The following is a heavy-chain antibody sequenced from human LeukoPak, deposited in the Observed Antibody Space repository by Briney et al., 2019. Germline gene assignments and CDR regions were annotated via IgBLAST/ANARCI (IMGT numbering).Heavy chain of an antibody. CDR3: ARVCDSSGWYDCYYYYGMDV. V-gene: IGHV4-30-4*08. CDR2: IYYRGST. J-gene: IGHJ6*02. CDR1: GGSISSRDYY. Sequence: PSQTLSLTCIVSGGSISSRDYYWTWIRQPPGKGLEWLGYIYYRGSTYYNPSLKSRVTISVDTSKNQFSLNLSSVTAADTAVYYCARVCDSSGWYDCYYYYGMDVWGQGTTVTVSS. D-gene: IGHD6-19*01.